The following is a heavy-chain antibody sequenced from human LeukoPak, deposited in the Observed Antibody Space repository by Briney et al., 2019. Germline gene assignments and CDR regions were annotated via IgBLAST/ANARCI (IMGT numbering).Heavy chain of an antibody. CDR3: ARDEVGQVVTATSFPDY. J-gene: IGHJ4*02. V-gene: IGHV3-21*05. D-gene: IGHD2-21*02. CDR2: ISSSSSYT. CDR1: GFIFRSHT. Sequence: GGSLRLSCAASGFIFRSHTMNWVRQGPGKGLEWVSYISSSSSYTNYADSVKGRFTISRDNAKNSLYLQMNSLRAEDTAVYYCARDEVGQVVTATSFPDYWGQGTLVTVSS.